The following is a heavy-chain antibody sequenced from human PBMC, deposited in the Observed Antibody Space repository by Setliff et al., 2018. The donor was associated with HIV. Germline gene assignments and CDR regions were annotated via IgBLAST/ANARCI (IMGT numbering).Heavy chain of an antibody. CDR2: IHHTGYI. D-gene: IGHD3-22*01. CDR3: ARAPGAYYYDSSGYPIGIRFDY. Sequence: SETLSLTCAVYGGSSNDYYWNWIRQPPGKGLEWIGEIHHTGYINYHPSFKSRVTISLDTSKNQFSLKLSSVTAADTAVYYCARAPGAYYYDSSGYPIGIRFDYWGQGTLVTVSS. V-gene: IGHV4-34*01. J-gene: IGHJ4*02. CDR1: GGSSNDYY.